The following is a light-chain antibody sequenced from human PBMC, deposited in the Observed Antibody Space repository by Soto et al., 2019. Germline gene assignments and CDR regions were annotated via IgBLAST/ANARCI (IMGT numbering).Light chain of an antibody. CDR1: SSDVGGYNY. CDR2: EVS. CDR3: SSYTSSSTQV. J-gene: IGLJ1*01. V-gene: IGLV2-14*01. Sequence: QSVLTQPASVPGSPGQSITISCTGTSSDVGGYNYVSWYQQHPGKAPKLMIYEVSNRPSGVSNRFSGSKSGNTASLTISGLQAEEEADYYCSSYTSSSTQVFGTGTKVTVL.